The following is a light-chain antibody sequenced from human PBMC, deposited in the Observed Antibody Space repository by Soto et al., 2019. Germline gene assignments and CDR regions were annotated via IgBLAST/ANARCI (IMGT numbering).Light chain of an antibody. CDR1: QYISIY. V-gene: IGKV1-39*01. CDR3: QQSYSTLT. Sequence: DIQMTQSQSSLSASVGDRVTITCRASQYISIYLNWYQQKPGKAPKVLISAASSLQSGVPSRFSGSGSGTDFTLTISSLQPEDFATYYCQQSYSTLTFGGGTKVDIK. J-gene: IGKJ4*01. CDR2: AAS.